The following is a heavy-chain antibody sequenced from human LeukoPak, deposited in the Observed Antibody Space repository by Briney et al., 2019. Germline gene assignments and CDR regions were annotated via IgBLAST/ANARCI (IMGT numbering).Heavy chain of an antibody. CDR2: ISAYNGNT. J-gene: IGHJ4*02. CDR1: GYSFTTYG. V-gene: IGHV1-18*01. Sequence: ASVKVSCKASGYSFTTYGISWVRQAPGQGLEWMGWISAYNGNTNYAQKLQVRVTMTTDTSTSTAYMELRSLRSDDTAVYYCARENVYYDSSDYYPRFDYWGQGTLVTVSS. D-gene: IGHD3-22*01. CDR3: ARENVYYDSSDYYPRFDY.